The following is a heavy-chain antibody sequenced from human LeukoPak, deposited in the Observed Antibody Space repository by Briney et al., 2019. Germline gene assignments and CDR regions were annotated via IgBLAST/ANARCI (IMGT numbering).Heavy chain of an antibody. D-gene: IGHD6-19*01. CDR2: ISGSGGST. CDR3: AKPGDALYSSGWPDYYYMDV. J-gene: IGHJ6*03. Sequence: PGGSLRLSCAASGFTFSSYAMSWVRQAPGKGLEWVSAISGSGGSTYYADSVKGRFTISRDNSKNTLYLQMNSLRAEDTAVYYCAKPGDALYSSGWPDYYYMDVWGKGTTVTVSS. CDR1: GFTFSSYA. V-gene: IGHV3-23*01.